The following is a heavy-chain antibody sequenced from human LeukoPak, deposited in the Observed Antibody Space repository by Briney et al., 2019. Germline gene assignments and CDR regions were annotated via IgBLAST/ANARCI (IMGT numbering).Heavy chain of an antibody. J-gene: IGHJ6*02. CDR3: ARDVVVPAANLYYYYGMDV. CDR1: GFTFSSYA. CDR2: ISGSGGST. V-gene: IGHV3-23*01. Sequence: GGSLRLSCAASGFTFSSYAMSWVRQAPGKGLEWVSAISGSGGSTYYADSVKGRFTISRDNSKNTLYLQMNSLRAEDTAVYYCARDVVVPAANLYYYYGMDVWGQGTTVTVSS. D-gene: IGHD2-2*01.